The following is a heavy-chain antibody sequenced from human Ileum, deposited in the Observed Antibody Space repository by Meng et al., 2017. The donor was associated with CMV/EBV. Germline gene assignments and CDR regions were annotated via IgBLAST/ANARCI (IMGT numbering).Heavy chain of an antibody. CDR2: IYPQNGGT. CDR1: GYTFTAKH. CDR3: VKEDWYFDF. J-gene: IGHJ4*02. V-gene: IGHV1-2*02. D-gene: IGHD3-9*01. Sequence: QGQLVQSGNEGKKPGASVKVSCKTSGYTFTAKHLHWVRQAPGQGLEWMGWIYPQNGGTYFAQKFQGRVTMTSDTSITTAYMELSSLTSDDTAIYYCVKEDWYFDFWGQGTLVTVSS.